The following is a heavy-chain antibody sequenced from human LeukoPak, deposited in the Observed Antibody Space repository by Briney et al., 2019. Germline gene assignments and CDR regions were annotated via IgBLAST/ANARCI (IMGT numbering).Heavy chain of an antibody. V-gene: IGHV3-23*01. CDR2: ISGSGGST. CDR3: ATGGYCSGGSCYLFDY. J-gene: IGHJ4*02. Sequence: GGSLRLSCAASGFTFSSYAMSWVRQAPGKGLEWVSAISGSGGSTYYADSVKGRFTISRDNSKNTLYLQMNSPRAEDTAVYYCATGGYCSGGSCYLFDYWGQGTLVTVSS. D-gene: IGHD2-15*01. CDR1: GFTFSSYA.